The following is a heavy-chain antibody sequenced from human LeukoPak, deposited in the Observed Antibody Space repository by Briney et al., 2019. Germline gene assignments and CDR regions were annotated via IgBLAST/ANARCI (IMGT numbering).Heavy chain of an antibody. J-gene: IGHJ4*02. V-gene: IGHV4-39*01. CDR2: IYYSGST. CDR3: ARRGYDSSGYYYAY. D-gene: IGHD3-22*01. Sequence: PSETLSLTCTVSGVSVSSGNYYWSWIRQPPGKGLEWIGSIYYSGSTYYNPSLKSRVTISVDTSKNQFSLKLSSVTAADTAVYYCARRGYDSSGYYYAYWGQGTLVTVSS. CDR1: GVSVSSGNYY.